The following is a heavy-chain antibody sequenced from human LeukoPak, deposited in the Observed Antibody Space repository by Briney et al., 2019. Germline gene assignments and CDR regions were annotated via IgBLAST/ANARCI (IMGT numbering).Heavy chain of an antibody. V-gene: IGHV3-30-3*01. D-gene: IGHD6-19*01. CDR1: GFTFSSYA. Sequence: PGRSLRLSCAASGFTFSSYAMHWVRQAPGKGLEWVAVISYDGSNKYYADSVKGRFTISRDNSKNTLYLQMNSLRAEDTAVYYCARAQRIAVAGLYFDYWGQGTLVTVSS. CDR3: ARAQRIAVAGLYFDY. J-gene: IGHJ4*02. CDR2: ISYDGSNK.